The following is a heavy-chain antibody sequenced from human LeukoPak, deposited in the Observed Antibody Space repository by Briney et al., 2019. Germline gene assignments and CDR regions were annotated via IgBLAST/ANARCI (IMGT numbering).Heavy chain of an antibody. D-gene: IGHD1-1*01. CDR1: GFTVSSNY. J-gene: IGHJ4*02. Sequence: PGGSLRLSCAASGFTVSSNYMSWVRQAPGKGLEWVSVLYSGGKTYYADSAKGRFTIPRDSSTNTLYLQMESLRPEDTAVYYCAREMGAATTYFDYWGQGALVIVSS. CDR2: LYSGGKT. V-gene: IGHV3-53*01. CDR3: AREMGAATTYFDY.